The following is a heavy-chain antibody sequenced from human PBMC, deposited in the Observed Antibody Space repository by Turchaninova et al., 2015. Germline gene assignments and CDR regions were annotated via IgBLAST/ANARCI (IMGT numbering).Heavy chain of an antibody. CDR3: ARDRVTIVGNYYYGMDV. V-gene: IGHV4-59*01. J-gene: IGHJ6*02. Sequence: QVQLQESGPGLVKPSEPLPLPPPVPGGPLSSYYWSWIRRPPWKGLEWIGDIYYSGSTSYNPYLKSRVSISVDTSKNRFSLKLNSVTAADTAVYYCARDRVTIVGNYYYGMDVWGQGTTVTVSS. CDR2: IYYSGST. D-gene: IGHD3-3*01. CDR1: GGPLSSYY.